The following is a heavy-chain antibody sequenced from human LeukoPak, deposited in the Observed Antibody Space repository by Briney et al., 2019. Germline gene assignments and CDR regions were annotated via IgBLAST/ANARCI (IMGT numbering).Heavy chain of an antibody. D-gene: IGHD6-19*01. CDR3: ARDTKMAQDSSGWPPLDY. V-gene: IGHV3-48*02. J-gene: IGHJ4*02. CDR1: GFTFSTYG. Sequence: GGSLRLSCAASGFTFSTYGMNWVRQAPGKGLEWVSYISSSGSTIFYADSVKGRFTISRDNAKNSLYLQMNSLRDEDTAVYYCARDTKMAQDSSGWPPLDYWGQGTLVTVFS. CDR2: ISSSGSTI.